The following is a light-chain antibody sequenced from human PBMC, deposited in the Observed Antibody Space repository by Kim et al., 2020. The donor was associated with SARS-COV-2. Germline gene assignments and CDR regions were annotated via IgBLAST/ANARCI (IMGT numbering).Light chain of an antibody. J-gene: IGKJ1*01. Sequence: ASVGDRVPITCRASQEISNYLAWFQLKPGKAPKLLIYAASALQPGVPSRFSGSGSGTDFALTVTSLQPEDVATYYCQKCDSAPWTFGQGTKVDIK. CDR2: AAS. V-gene: IGKV1-27*01. CDR1: QEISNY. CDR3: QKCDSAPWT.